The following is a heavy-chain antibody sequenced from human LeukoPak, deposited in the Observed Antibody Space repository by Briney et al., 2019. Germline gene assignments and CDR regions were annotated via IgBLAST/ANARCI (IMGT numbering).Heavy chain of an antibody. D-gene: IGHD7-27*01. J-gene: IGHJ4*02. V-gene: IGHV3-23*01. Sequence: GGSLRLSCTASGFTLSSYAMSWVRQAPGEGLEWVSTISGSADNTNYAEAVKGRFTISRDNAKNTLYLQMNSLRAEDTAVYYCAGSLGPLTEYWGQGTQVTVSS. CDR2: ISGSADNT. CDR3: AGSLGPLTEY. CDR1: GFTLSSYA.